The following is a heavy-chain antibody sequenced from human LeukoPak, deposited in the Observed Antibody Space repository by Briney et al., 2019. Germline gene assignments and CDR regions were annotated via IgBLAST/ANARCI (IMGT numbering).Heavy chain of an antibody. CDR1: GFTFSSYW. V-gene: IGHV3-7*01. J-gene: IGHJ4*02. D-gene: IGHD5-24*01. Sequence: GGSLRLSCAASGFTFSSYWMSWVRQAPGKGLEWVANIKQDGSEKYYVDSVKGRFTISRDNAKNSLYLQMNSLRAEDTAVYYCARLRTMATMCYYFDYWGQGTLVTVSS. CDR3: ARLRTMATMCYYFDY. CDR2: IKQDGSEK.